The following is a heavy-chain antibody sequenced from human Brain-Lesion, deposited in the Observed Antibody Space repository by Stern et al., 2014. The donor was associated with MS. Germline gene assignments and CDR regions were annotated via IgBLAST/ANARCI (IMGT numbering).Heavy chain of an antibody. J-gene: IGHJ6*02. V-gene: IGHV1-2*06. CDR2: INPNSGGT. CDR1: GYTFTGYY. Sequence: VQLEESGAEVKKPGASVRVSCKASGYTFTGYYMYWGRQAHGPGLERVGRINPNSGGTHYSQKFQGRVPMTRDTSITTAYMELSRLRSDDTAVYYCARGYYGSGRPQKGMDVWGQGTTVTVSS. D-gene: IGHD3-10*01. CDR3: ARGYYGSGRPQKGMDV.